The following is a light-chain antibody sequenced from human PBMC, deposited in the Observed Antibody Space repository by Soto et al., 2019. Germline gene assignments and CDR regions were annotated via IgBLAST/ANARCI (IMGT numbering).Light chain of an antibody. V-gene: IGKV3-15*01. Sequence: EIVMTQSPATLSVSPGERATLSCRASQIVSSNLDWYQQKPGQAPRLLIYGASTRATGIPARFSGSGSGTEFTLTISSLQSEDFAVYYCQQYNNWPQTFGQGTKVEIK. J-gene: IGKJ1*01. CDR2: GAS. CDR1: QIVSSN. CDR3: QQYNNWPQT.